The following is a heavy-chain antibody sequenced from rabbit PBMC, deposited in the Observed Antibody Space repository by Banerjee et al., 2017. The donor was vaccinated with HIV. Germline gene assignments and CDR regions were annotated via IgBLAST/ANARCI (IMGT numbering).Heavy chain of an antibody. D-gene: IGHD1-1*01. V-gene: IGHV1S45*01. CDR1: GFSFSSSYW. CDR3: ARNTGSSRNL. Sequence: QEQLEESGGDLVKPEGSLTLTCTASGFSFSSSYWICWVRQAPGKGLEWIACIYAGSSGSTYYASWAKGRFTISKSTSLNTVTLQMTNLTAADTATYFCARNTGSSRNLWGQGTLVTVS. J-gene: IGHJ4*01. CDR2: IYAGSSGST.